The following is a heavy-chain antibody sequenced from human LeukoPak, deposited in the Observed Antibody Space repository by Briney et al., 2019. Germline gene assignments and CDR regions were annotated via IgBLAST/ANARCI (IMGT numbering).Heavy chain of an antibody. D-gene: IGHD6-19*01. J-gene: IGHJ6*02. CDR3: ARYRRSSPGSGWYNGYYYGMDV. CDR2: ISWNSGSI. CDR1: GFTFDDYA. Sequence: GGSLRLSCAASGFTFDDYAMHWVRQAPGKGLEWVSGISWNSGSIGYADSVKGRFTISRDNAKNSLYLQMNSLRAEDTAVYYCARYRRSSPGSGWYNGYYYGMDVWGQGTTVTVSS. V-gene: IGHV3-9*01.